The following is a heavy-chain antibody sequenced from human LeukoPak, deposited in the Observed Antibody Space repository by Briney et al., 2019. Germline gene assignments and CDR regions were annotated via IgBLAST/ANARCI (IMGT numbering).Heavy chain of an antibody. CDR2: IYYSGST. D-gene: IGHD3-22*01. Sequence: SETLSLTCTVSGGSISSYYWSWIRQPPGKGLEWIGYIYYSGSTNYNPSLKSRVTISVDTSKNQFSLKLSSATAADTAVYYCARDDDSSGYLDYWGQGTLVTVSS. CDR1: GGSISSYY. CDR3: ARDDDSSGYLDY. J-gene: IGHJ4*02. V-gene: IGHV4-59*01.